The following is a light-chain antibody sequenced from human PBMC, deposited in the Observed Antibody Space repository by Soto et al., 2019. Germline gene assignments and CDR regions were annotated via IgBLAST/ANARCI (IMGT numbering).Light chain of an antibody. J-gene: IGLJ2*01. CDR3: NSDTSISTRV. V-gene: IGLV2-14*01. CDR1: SSDVGGYNY. Sequence: QSALTQPASVSGSPGQSITISCTGTSSDVGGYNYVSWYQQHPGKAPKLMIYDVSNRPSGVSNRFSGSKSGNTASLTISGLQAEDEADYYCNSDTSISTRVFGGGTKLTVL. CDR2: DVS.